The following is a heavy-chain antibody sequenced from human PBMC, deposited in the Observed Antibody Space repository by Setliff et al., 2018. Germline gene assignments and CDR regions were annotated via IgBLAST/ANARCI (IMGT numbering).Heavy chain of an antibody. D-gene: IGHD2-2*01. CDR1: GEPIRSNNW. Sequence: SETLSLTCTVSGEPIRSNNWWNWVRQPPGKGLEWIGDIYQSGTTNYNPSLTSRVTMSIDKSKNQFSLNLRSVTAADTAVYYCTRGGERYHTANWGQGLLVTVSS. CDR3: TRGGERYHTAN. V-gene: IGHV4-4*02. CDR2: IYQSGTT. J-gene: IGHJ4*02.